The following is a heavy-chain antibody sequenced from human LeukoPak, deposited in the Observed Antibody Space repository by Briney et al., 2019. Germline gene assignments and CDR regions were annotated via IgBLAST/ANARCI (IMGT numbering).Heavy chain of an antibody. V-gene: IGHV3-23*01. CDR2: IGGSGGST. CDR1: GFTFSSYA. Sequence: GGSLRLSCAASGFTFSSYAMSWVRQAPGKGLEWVSAIGGSGGSTYYADSVKGRFTISRDNSKNTLYLQMNSLRAEDTAVYYCAKSPNQAVAVPFDYWGQGTLVTVSS. CDR3: AKSPNQAVAVPFDY. J-gene: IGHJ4*02. D-gene: IGHD6-19*01.